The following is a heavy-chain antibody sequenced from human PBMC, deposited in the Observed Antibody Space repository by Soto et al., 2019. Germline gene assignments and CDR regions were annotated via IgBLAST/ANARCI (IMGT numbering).Heavy chain of an antibody. J-gene: IGHJ4*02. V-gene: IGHV4-4*02. D-gene: IGHD1-1*01. CDR2: IFHDGIT. CDR3: ARDEYNDSSD. Sequence: SETLSLTCAFYGASMISCSWWSWVRQPPGKVLEWIGEIFHDGITNYNPSLKSRVTMSVDKSKNYFSLELTSVTAADTALYYCARDEYNDSSDWGQGTLVTVSS. CDR1: GASMISCSW.